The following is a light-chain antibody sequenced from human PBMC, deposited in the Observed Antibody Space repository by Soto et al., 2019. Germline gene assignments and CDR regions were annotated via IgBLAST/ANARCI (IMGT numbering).Light chain of an antibody. V-gene: IGKV3-20*01. J-gene: IGKJ2*01. CDR1: QSVSSY. Sequence: EIVLTQYPGTLSLSPGERATLSCRASQSVSSYLALYQQKPGQDPRLLIYGASSRATGIPDRFSGSGSGTDFTLTISRLEPEDFAVYSCQQYGSSPRAFGQGTKLEIK. CDR3: QQYGSSPRA. CDR2: GAS.